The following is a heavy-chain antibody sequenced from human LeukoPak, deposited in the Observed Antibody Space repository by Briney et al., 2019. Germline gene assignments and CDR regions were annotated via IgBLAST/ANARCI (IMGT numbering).Heavy chain of an antibody. Sequence: GGSLRLSCAASGFTFDDYAMHWVRQAPGKGLEWVSGISWNSGSIGYADSVKGRFTISRDNAKNSLYLQVNSLRAEDTALYYCAKDISYDSSGPIDYWGQGTLVTVSS. D-gene: IGHD3-22*01. CDR1: GFTFDDYA. CDR3: AKDISYDSSGPIDY. J-gene: IGHJ4*02. V-gene: IGHV3-9*01. CDR2: ISWNSGSI.